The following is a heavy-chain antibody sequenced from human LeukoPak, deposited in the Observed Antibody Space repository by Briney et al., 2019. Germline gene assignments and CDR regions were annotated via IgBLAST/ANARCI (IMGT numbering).Heavy chain of an antibody. CDR2: ISAASNYI. J-gene: IGHJ4*02. CDR1: GFSFSTYS. CDR3: ARERLPDDY. D-gene: IGHD4-11*01. Sequence: GGSLRLSCAASGFSFSTYSMNWVRQAPGKGLEWVSSISAASNYIYYADSVKGRFTISRDNAKNSLYLQMNSLRAENTAVYYCARERLPDDYWGQGTLVTVSS. V-gene: IGHV3-21*01.